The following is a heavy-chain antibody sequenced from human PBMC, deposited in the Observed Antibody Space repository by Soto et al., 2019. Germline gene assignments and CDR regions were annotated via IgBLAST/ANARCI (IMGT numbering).Heavy chain of an antibody. Sequence: GASVKVSCKASGFTFTSSAMHGVRQARGQSLEWIGWIVVGSGNTNYAQKLQGRVTMTTDTSTSTAYMELRSLRSDDTAVYYCARDDSVRGTYSSGPLYYYYGMDVWGQGTTVTVSS. CDR2: IVVGSGNT. V-gene: IGHV1-58*02. CDR3: ARDDSVRGTYSSGPLYYYYGMDV. D-gene: IGHD6-19*01. J-gene: IGHJ6*02. CDR1: GFTFTSSA.